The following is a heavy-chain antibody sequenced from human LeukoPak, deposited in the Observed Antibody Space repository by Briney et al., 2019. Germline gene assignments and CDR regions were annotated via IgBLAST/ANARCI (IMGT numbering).Heavy chain of an antibody. V-gene: IGHV4-38-2*02. CDR1: GYSISSGYY. Sequence: SETLSLTCTVSGYSISSGYYWGCSRQPPGEGQEGIGSSDNGGSTYYNPSLKGRVTISVDSSKNHFSLKLICMTAADTAVYYCAREPASFDFDYWGQGTLLTVSS. J-gene: IGHJ4*02. CDR3: AREPASFDFDY. CDR2: SDNGGST.